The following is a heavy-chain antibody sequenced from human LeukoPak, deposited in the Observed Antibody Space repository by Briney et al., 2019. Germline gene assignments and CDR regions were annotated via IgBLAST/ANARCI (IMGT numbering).Heavy chain of an antibody. Sequence: ASVKVSCKASGYTFTSYYMHWVRQAPGQGLEWMGIINPSGGSTSYAQKFQGRVTMTRDMSTSTVYMELSSLRSEDTAVYYCARDSVSLITYYYDSSGYYFDYWGQGTLVTVSS. J-gene: IGHJ4*02. CDR2: INPSGGST. CDR3: ARDSVSLITYYYDSSGYYFDY. V-gene: IGHV1-46*01. D-gene: IGHD3-22*01. CDR1: GYTFTSYY.